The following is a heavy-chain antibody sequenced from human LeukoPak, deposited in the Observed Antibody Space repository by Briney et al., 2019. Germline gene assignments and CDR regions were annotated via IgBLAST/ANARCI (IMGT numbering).Heavy chain of an antibody. CDR2: ISSSGSTI. CDR1: GFTFGDYA. CDR3: AELGITMIGGV. V-gene: IGHV3-48*03. D-gene: IGHD3-10*02. J-gene: IGHJ6*04. Sequence: GGSLRLSCTASGFTFGDYAMTWVRQAPGKGLEWVSYISSSGSTIYYADSVKGRFTISRDNAKNSLYLQMNSLRAEDTAVYYCAELGITMIGGVWGKGTTVTISS.